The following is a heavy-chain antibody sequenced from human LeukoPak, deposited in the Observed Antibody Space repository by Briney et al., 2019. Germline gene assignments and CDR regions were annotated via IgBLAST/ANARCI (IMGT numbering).Heavy chain of an antibody. CDR2: IRSKANSYAT. CDR3: ARDVNALYYFDY. Sequence: GGSLRLSCAASGFTFSGSAMHWVRQASGKGLEWVGRIRSKANSYATAYAASVKGRFTISRDDSKNTAYLQMNSLRAEDTAVYYCARDVNALYYFDYWGQGTLVTVSS. V-gene: IGHV3-73*01. D-gene: IGHD2/OR15-2a*01. J-gene: IGHJ4*02. CDR1: GFTFSGSA.